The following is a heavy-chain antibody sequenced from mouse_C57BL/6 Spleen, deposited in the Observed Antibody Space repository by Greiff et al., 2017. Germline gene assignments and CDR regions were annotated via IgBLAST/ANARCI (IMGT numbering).Heavy chain of an antibody. CDR2: IYPGSGST. Sequence: QVQLQQPGAELVKPGASVKMSCKASGYTFTSYWITWVKQRPGQGLEWIGDIYPGSGSTNYNEKFKSKATLTVDTSSSTAYMQLSSLTSEDSAGYYCARNYDGPYAMDYWGQGTSVTVSS. CDR1: GYTFTSYW. D-gene: IGHD2-4*01. CDR3: ARNYDGPYAMDY. V-gene: IGHV1-55*01. J-gene: IGHJ4*01.